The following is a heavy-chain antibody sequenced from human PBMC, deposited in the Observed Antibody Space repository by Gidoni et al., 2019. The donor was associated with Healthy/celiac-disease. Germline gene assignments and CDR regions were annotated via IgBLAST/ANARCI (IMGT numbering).Heavy chain of an antibody. CDR1: GFSLSNARMG. J-gene: IGHJ6*03. CDR2: IFSNDEK. Sequence: QVTLKESGPVLVKPTETLTLTCTVSGFSLSNARMGVSWIRQPPGKALEWLAHIFSNDEKSYSTSLKSRLTISKDTSKSQVVLTMTNMDPVDTATYYCARITRYDYVWGSYRPNYYYMDVWGKGTTVTVSS. V-gene: IGHV2-26*01. CDR3: ARITRYDYVWGSYRPNYYYMDV. D-gene: IGHD3-16*02.